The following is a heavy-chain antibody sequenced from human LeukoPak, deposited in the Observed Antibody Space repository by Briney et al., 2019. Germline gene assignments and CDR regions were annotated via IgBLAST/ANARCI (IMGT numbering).Heavy chain of an antibody. Sequence: PSGTLSLTCAVPGGSISSNNWWGWVRQPPGKGLEWIGEIYHSGSPNYNPSLKSRVTISVDKSRNHFSLNLSSVTAADTAVYYCARAMYYDSSGYYHELGFNYGMDVWGQGTTVTVSS. CDR2: IYHSGSP. CDR3: ARAMYYDSSGYYHELGFNYGMDV. J-gene: IGHJ6*02. D-gene: IGHD3-22*01. CDR1: GGSISSNNW. V-gene: IGHV4-4*02.